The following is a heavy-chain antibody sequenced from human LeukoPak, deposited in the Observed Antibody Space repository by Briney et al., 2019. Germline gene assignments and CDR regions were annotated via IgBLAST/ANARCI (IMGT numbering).Heavy chain of an antibody. Sequence: GGSLRLSCAASGFTPSGAWMHWVRQVPGKGLVWVSRINPDGTDIRYADSVKGRFTISRDDAKNTLFLHMNSLRVEDTAVYYCARVFGPGLDEYFHLWGQGTLVTVSS. D-gene: IGHD3-10*01. CDR3: ARVFGPGLDEYFHL. CDR1: GFTPSGAW. J-gene: IGHJ1*01. CDR2: INPDGTDI. V-gene: IGHV3-74*01.